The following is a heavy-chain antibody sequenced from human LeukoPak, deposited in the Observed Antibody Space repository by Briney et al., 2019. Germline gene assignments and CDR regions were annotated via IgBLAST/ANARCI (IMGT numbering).Heavy chain of an antibody. J-gene: IGHJ4*02. Sequence: SETLSLTCTVSGGSISSYYWSWIRQPPGKGLEWIGYIYYSGSTNYNPSLKSRVTISVDTPKNQFSLKLRSVTAADTAVYYCARLHNLDAGLTYYPDYWGQGTLVTVSS. D-gene: IGHD3-10*01. CDR1: GGSISSYY. CDR3: ARLHNLDAGLTYYPDY. V-gene: IGHV4-59*01. CDR2: IYYSGST.